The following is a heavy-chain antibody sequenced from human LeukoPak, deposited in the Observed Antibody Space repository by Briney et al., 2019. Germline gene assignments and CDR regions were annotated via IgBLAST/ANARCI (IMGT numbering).Heavy chain of an antibody. J-gene: IGHJ4*02. Sequence: PGGSLRLSCEASGFTLSTYWMIWLRQVPGKGLDWVANINPDGSGKRYVDSVKGRFTIARDNADNSLSLQMNSLRAEDTAVYYCASWGAGGNSWGQGTLVTVSS. CDR2: INPDGSGK. CDR3: ASWGAGGNS. D-gene: IGHD3-16*01. CDR1: GFTLSTYW. V-gene: IGHV3-7*01.